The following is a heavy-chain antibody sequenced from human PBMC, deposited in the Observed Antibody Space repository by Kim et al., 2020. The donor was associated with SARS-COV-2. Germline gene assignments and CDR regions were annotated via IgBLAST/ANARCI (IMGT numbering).Heavy chain of an antibody. CDR1: GFTFSSYA. J-gene: IGHJ6*02. Sequence: GGSLRLSCAASGFTFSSYAMSWVRQAPGKGLEWVSAISGSGGSTYYADSVKGRFTISRDNSKNTLYLQMNSLRAEDTAVYYCAKGRKRGLKLLWFGEGYYYGMDVWGQGTTVTVSS. CDR2: ISGSGGST. V-gene: IGHV3-23*01. D-gene: IGHD3-10*01. CDR3: AKGRKRGLKLLWFGEGYYYGMDV.